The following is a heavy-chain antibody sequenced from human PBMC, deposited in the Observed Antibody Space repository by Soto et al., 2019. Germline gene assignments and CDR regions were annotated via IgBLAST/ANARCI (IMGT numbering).Heavy chain of an antibody. CDR3: AKVDHDSSGYYLYYFDY. J-gene: IGHJ4*02. CDR1: GFIFSNYG. Sequence: GGSLRLSCPASGFIFSNYGMHWVRQAPGKGLEWVSLISGSGANSYYADSIKGRFTISRDNSKNTLYLQMNSLRAEDTAVYYCAKVDHDSSGYYLYYFDYWGQGTLVTVSS. D-gene: IGHD3-22*01. V-gene: IGHV3-23*01. CDR2: ISGSGANS.